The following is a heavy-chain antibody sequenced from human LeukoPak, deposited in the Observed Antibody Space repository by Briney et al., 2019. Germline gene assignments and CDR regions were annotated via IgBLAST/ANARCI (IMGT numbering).Heavy chain of an antibody. D-gene: IGHD3-10*01. V-gene: IGHV4-31*03. CDR3: ARGRFHPYYYAYYGMDV. Sequence: SETLSLTCTVSGGSISSGGYYWSWIRQHPGKGLEWIGYIYNSGSASYNPSLRGRVTISLDTSKNQFSLKLSSVTAADTAIYYCARGRFHPYYYAYYGMDVWGQGTTVTVSS. CDR1: GGSISSGGYY. CDR2: IYNSGSA. J-gene: IGHJ6*02.